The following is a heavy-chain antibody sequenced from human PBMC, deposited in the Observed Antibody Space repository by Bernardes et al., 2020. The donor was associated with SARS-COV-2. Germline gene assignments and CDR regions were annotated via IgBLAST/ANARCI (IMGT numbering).Heavy chain of an antibody. CDR2: IYPGDSDT. J-gene: IGHJ4*02. CDR3: AVTGYSSSWYVGYFDY. V-gene: IGHV5-51*01. CDR1: GYSFTSYW. Sequence: GESLKISCKGSGYSFTSYWIGWVRQMPGKGLEWMGIIYPGDSDTRYSPSFQGQVTISADKSISTAYLQWSSLKASDTAMYYCAVTGYSSSWYVGYFDYWGQGTLVTVSS. D-gene: IGHD6-13*01.